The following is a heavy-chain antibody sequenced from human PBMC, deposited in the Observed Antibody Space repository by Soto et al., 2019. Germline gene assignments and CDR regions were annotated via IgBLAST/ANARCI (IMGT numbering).Heavy chain of an antibody. Sequence: ASVKVSCKASGYTFTSYYMHWVRQAPGQGLEWMGIINPSGGSTNYAQKFQGRVTITRDTSTSTAYMELSSLRSEDTAVYYCAAERLTDDAFDIWGQGTMLTVSS. CDR2: INPSGGST. CDR3: AAERLTDDAFDI. J-gene: IGHJ3*02. D-gene: IGHD2-8*01. V-gene: IGHV1-46*01. CDR1: GYTFTSYY.